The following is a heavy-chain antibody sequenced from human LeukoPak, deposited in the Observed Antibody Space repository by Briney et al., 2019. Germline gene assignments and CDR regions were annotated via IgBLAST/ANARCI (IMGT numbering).Heavy chain of an antibody. D-gene: IGHD6-19*01. V-gene: IGHV5-51*06. J-gene: IGHJ4*02. CDR1: GYRFTSYW. CDR3: ARNADTVADFDY. CDR2: IYPGDSDT. Sequence: GESLKISCKGSGYRFTSYWIGWVRQMPGKGLEWMGIIYPGDSDTRYSPSFQGQITISVDKSISTAYVQWSSLKASDTAMYYCARNADTVADFDYWGQGTLVTVSS.